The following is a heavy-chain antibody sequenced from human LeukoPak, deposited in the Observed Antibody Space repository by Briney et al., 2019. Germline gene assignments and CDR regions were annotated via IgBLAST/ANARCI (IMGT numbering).Heavy chain of an antibody. J-gene: IGHJ6*02. CDR1: GYTFTSYG. CDR2: ISAYNGNI. V-gene: IGHV1-18*01. D-gene: IGHD2-2*01. Sequence: ASVKVSCKASGYTFTSYGISWVRQAPGQGLEWMGWISAYNGNINYAQKLQGRVTMTTDTSTSTAYMELRSLRSDDTAVYYCARVVVVPAASRQTHVPNYYCYGMDVWGQGTTVTVTS. CDR3: ARVVVVPAASRQTHVPNYYCYGMDV.